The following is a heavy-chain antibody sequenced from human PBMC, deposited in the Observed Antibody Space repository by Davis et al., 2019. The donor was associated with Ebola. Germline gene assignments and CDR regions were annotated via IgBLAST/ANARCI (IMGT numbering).Heavy chain of an antibody. CDR3: ARANWATVGTRWFDP. V-gene: IGHV1-8*01. CDR2: MNPNSGNT. Sequence: AASVKVSCKASGYTFTSYDINWVRQATGQGFEWMGWMNPNSGNTGYAQKFQGRVTMTRDTSTSTAYMELRGLRSEDTAVYYCARANWATVGTRWFDPWGQGTLVTVSS. CDR1: GYTFTSYD. D-gene: IGHD6-13*01. J-gene: IGHJ5*02.